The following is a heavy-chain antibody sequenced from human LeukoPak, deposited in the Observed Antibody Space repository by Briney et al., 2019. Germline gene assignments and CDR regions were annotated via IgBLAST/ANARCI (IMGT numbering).Heavy chain of an antibody. CDR1: GFSFSTYW. J-gene: IGHJ4*02. CDR3: ARGLCGGDCYSD. Sequence: TGGSLRLSCAASGFSFSTYWMHWVRQDPGKGLVWVSCVNPDGSGTNYADSVKGRFTISRDNAKNSLYLQMNSLRAEDTAAYYCARGLCGGDCYSDWGQGTLVTVSS. D-gene: IGHD2-21*02. CDR2: VNPDGSGT. V-gene: IGHV3-74*01.